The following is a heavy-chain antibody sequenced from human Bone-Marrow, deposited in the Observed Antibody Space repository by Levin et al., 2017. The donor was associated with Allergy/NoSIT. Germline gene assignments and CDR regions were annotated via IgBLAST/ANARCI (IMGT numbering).Heavy chain of an antibody. CDR1: GFTFSRSG. J-gene: IGHJ4*02. Sequence: GGSLRLSCAASGFTFSRSGMHWVRQAPGKGLEWVAIIWFDGSKKYYADSVTGRFTISRDNSKNTLSLQMSNLRAEDTAMYYCANDRGYWGQGTLVTVSS. CDR2: IWFDGSKK. D-gene: IGHD5-24*01. V-gene: IGHV3-33*06. CDR3: ANDRGY.